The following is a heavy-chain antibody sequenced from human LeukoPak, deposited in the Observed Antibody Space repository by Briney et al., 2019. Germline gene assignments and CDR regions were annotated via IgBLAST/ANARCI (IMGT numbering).Heavy chain of an antibody. J-gene: IGHJ4*02. CDR2: IYYSGST. D-gene: IGHD2-2*02. V-gene: IGHV4-59*01. CDR1: GGSISSYY. CDR3: ARQLVPAAIPVDY. Sequence: SETLSLTCTVSGGSISSYYWSWIRQPPGKGLEWIGYIYYSGSTNYNPSLKSRVTISVDTSKNQFSLKLSSVTAADTAVYYCARQLVPAAIPVDYWGQGTLVTVSS.